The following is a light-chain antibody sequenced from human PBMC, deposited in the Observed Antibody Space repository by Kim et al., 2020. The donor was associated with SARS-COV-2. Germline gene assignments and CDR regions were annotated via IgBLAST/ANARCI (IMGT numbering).Light chain of an antibody. V-gene: IGKV3-20*01. CDR1: QSVSSTY. CDR2: GAS. J-gene: IGKJ1*01. Sequence: PGESATLSGRASQSVSSTYLAWYQQKPGQAPRHLIYGASSRATGIPDRFSGSGSGTDFTLTISRLEPEDFAVYYCQQYVSSPWTFGQGTKVDIK. CDR3: QQYVSSPWT.